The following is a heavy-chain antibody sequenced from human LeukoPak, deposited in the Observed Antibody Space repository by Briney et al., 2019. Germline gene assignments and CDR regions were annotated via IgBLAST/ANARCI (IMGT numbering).Heavy chain of an antibody. CDR2: ISSSSSYI. J-gene: IGHJ4*02. CDR3: ARVYPAPVVGAYDSSGYRVPSADY. V-gene: IGHV3-21*01. Sequence: PGGSLRLSCAASGFTFSSYSMNWVRQAPGKGLEWVSSISSSSSYIYYADSVKGRFTISRDNAKNSLYLQMNSLRAEDTAVYYCARVYPAPVVGAYDSSGYRVPSADYWGQGTLVTVSS. D-gene: IGHD3-22*01. CDR1: GFTFSSYS.